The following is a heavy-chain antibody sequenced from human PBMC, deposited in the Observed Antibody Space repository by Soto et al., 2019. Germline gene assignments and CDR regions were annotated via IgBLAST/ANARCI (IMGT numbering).Heavy chain of an antibody. CDR1: GGSVSSGSYY. V-gene: IGHV4-61*01. D-gene: IGHD3-10*01. J-gene: IGHJ6*02. CDR3: ARVGEVSPWYYGSGSYYNTYYYGMDV. CDR2: IYYSGST. Sequence: TSETLSLTCTVSGGSVSSGSYYWSWIRQPPGKGLEWIGYIYYSGSTNYNPSLKSRVTISVDTSKNQFSLKLSSVAAADTAVYYCARVGEVSPWYYGSGSYYNTYYYGMDVWGQGTTVTVSS.